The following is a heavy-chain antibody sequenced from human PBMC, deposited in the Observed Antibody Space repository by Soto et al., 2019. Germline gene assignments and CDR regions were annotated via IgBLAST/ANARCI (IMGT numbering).Heavy chain of an antibody. D-gene: IGHD5-18*01. CDR3: ARELLWSDTAMVNSPWFDP. V-gene: IGHV3-7*01. J-gene: IGHJ5*02. CDR1: GFTFSSYW. Sequence: GGSLRLSCAASGFTFSSYWMSWVRQAPGKGLEWVANIKQDGSEKYYVDSVKGRFTISRDNAKNSLYLQMNSLRAEDTAVYYCARELLWSDTAMVNSPWFDPWGQGTLVTVSS. CDR2: IKQDGSEK.